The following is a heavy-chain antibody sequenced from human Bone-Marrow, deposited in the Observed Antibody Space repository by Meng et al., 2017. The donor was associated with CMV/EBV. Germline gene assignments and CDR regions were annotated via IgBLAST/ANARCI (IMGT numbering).Heavy chain of an antibody. CDR1: GGSISSYY. J-gene: IGHJ4*02. CDR2: IYYSGST. Sequence: SETLSLTCTVSGGSISSYYWSWIRQPPGKGLEWIGSIYYSGSTYYNPSLKSRVTISVDTSKNQFSLKLSSVTAADTAVYYCARGVVVVAVRNWGQGTLVTVSS. V-gene: IGHV4-59*12. CDR3: ARGVVVVAVRN. D-gene: IGHD2-15*01.